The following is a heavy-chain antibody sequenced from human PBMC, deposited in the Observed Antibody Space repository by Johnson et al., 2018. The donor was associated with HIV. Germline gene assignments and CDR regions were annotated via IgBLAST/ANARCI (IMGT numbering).Heavy chain of an antibody. J-gene: IGHJ3*02. CDR3: ARDDDVKAFDI. CDR1: GFTFSIYW. Sequence: VLLVESGGGLVQPGGSLRLSCAASGFTFSIYWMTWVRQAPRKGLEWVANIKQDGSEKYYVDSVKGRFTISRDNAKNSLYLQMNSLRAEDTAVYYCARDDDVKAFDIWGQGTMVTVSS. D-gene: IGHD1-1*01. CDR2: IKQDGSEK. V-gene: IGHV3-7*03.